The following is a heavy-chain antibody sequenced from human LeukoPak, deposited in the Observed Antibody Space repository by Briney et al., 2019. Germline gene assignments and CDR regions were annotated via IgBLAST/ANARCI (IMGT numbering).Heavy chain of an antibody. CDR1: GFTFSSYA. CDR2: ISGSGGST. J-gene: IGHJ6*02. V-gene: IGHV3-23*01. D-gene: IGHD4-17*01. Sequence: GGSLRLSCAASGFTFSSYAMSWVRQAPGKGLEWVSAISGSGGSTYYADSVKGRFTISRDNSKNTLYLQMNSLRAEDTAVYYCAKPAVTTYPFIDGMDVWGQGTTVTVSS. CDR3: AKPAVTTYPFIDGMDV.